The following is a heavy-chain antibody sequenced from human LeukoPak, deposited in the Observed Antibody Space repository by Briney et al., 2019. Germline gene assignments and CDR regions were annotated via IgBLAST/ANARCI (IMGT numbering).Heavy chain of an antibody. J-gene: IGHJ4*02. CDR3: AKDAFSSLPYFDY. V-gene: IGHV3-48*03. Sequence: GGSLRLSCAASGFTFSSYEMNWVRQAPGKGLEWVSYISSSGSTIYYADSVKGRFTISRDNAKNALYLQMTSLRAEDTAVYYCAKDAFSSLPYFDYWGQGTLVTVSS. CDR2: ISSSGSTI. D-gene: IGHD2/OR15-2a*01. CDR1: GFTFSSYE.